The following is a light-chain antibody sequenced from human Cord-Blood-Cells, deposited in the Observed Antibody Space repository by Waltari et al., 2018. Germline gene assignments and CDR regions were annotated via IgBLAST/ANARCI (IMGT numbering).Light chain of an antibody. Sequence: QSALTQPPSASGSPGQSVPTSCTGPSSDVGGFYSVSWYQQHPGKAPKLMIYEVSTRPSGVPDRFSGSKSGNTASLTVSGLQAEDEADYYCSSYAGSNNYVFGTGTKVTVL. J-gene: IGLJ1*01. CDR3: SSYAGSNNYV. V-gene: IGLV2-8*01. CDR2: EVS. CDR1: SSDVGGFYS.